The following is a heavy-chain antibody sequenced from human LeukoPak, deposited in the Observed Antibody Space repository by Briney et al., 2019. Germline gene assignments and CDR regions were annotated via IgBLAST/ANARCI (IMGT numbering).Heavy chain of an antibody. V-gene: IGHV4-34*01. CDR2: INHSGGT. CDR1: GGSFSGYY. D-gene: IGHD1-1*01. Sequence: PSETLSLTCAVYGGSFSGYYWTWIRQPPGKGLEYIGEINHSGGTNYNPSLKSRVTISVDTSKNQFSLNLTAVTAADTAVYYCARLRGARPIVYWGQGTLVTISS. CDR3: ARLRGARPIVY. J-gene: IGHJ4*02.